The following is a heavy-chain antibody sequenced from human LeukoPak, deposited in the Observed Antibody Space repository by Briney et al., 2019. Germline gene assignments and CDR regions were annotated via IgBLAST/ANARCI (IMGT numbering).Heavy chain of an antibody. V-gene: IGHV3-33*01. J-gene: IGHJ5*02. CDR1: GFTFRSYG. CDR3: ARFRTTISSNWFDP. CDR2: IWYDGSTK. Sequence: PGGSLRLSCAVSGFTFRSYGMHWVRQAPGKGLEWVAVIWYDGSTKYYADSVKGRFTISRDNSKNTLYLQMNRLRAEDTAVYYCARFRTTISSNWFDPWGQGTLVTVSS. D-gene: IGHD3-3*01.